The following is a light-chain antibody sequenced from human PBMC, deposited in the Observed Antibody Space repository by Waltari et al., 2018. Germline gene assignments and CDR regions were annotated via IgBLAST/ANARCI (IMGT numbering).Light chain of an antibody. CDR2: TVS. Sequence: QSALTQPASVSGSPGQSITISCTATSSDVGNFNPFSWYPQHPGKAPKLIIYTVSKRPSGVSNHFSGSKSGNTASLTISGLRAEDEADYYCCSYAGSRTYVFGTGTKVTVL. J-gene: IGLJ1*01. CDR1: SSDVGNFNP. V-gene: IGLV2-23*02. CDR3: CSYAGSRTYV.